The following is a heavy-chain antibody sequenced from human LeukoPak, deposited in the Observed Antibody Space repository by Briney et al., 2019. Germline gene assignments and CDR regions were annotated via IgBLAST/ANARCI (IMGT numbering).Heavy chain of an antibody. CDR1: GFTFSYSS. J-gene: IGHJ4*02. CDR3: AYDSSGYYPSFDC. Sequence: PGGSLRLSCAASGFTFSYSSMNWVRQVPGKGLEWVSGITWKSDSVGYADSVEGRFTISRDNAKNSLYLQMNSLRAEDAAVYYCAYDSSGYYPSFDCWGPGTLVTVSS. CDR2: ITWKSDSV. D-gene: IGHD3-22*01. V-gene: IGHV3-9*01.